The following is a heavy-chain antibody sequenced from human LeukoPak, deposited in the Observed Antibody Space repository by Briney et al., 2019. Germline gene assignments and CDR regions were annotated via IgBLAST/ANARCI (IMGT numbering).Heavy chain of an antibody. D-gene: IGHD6-19*01. CDR2: MSGRSSSR. CDR1: GLTVSNYA. CDR3: AKIPYEYNSGWYAAFDI. V-gene: IGHV3-23*01. J-gene: IGHJ3*02. Sequence: GGSLRLSCAASGLTVSNYAMSWVRQAPGKGLEWVSSMSGRSSSRYPADSVKGRFTISRDNSKNPLYLQMNSLRADDTAVYYCAKIPYEYNSGWYAAFDIWGQGTMVTVSS.